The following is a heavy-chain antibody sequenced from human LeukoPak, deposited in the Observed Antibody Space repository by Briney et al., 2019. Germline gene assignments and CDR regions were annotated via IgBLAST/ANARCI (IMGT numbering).Heavy chain of an antibody. V-gene: IGHV1-69*04. CDR2: IIPILGIA. D-gene: IGHD1-26*01. CDR3: AREREIVGATYTSEFDY. J-gene: IGHJ4*02. CDR1: GGTFSSYA. Sequence: SVKVSCKASGGTFSSYAISWVRQAPGQGLEWMGRIIPILGIANYARKFQGRVTITADKSTSTAYMELSSLRSEDTAVYYCAREREIVGATYTSEFDYWGQGTLVTVSS.